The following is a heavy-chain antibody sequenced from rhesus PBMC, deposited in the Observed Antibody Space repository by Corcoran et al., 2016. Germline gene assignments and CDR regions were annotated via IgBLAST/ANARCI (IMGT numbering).Heavy chain of an antibody. CDR1: GGSIGSSY. CDR3: ATGRERYYFEI. J-gene: IGHJ4*01. D-gene: IGHD1-44*02. Sequence: QLQLQESGPGLVQPSETLSVTCTVSGGSIGSSYWSWIRQVPGKGLEWIGYIYGSGSSPNYNPSIKSRIILSVDTSKNNLTLNLRSVTAADTAAYFCATGRERYYFEIWGQGVLVTVSS. V-gene: IGHV4-169*02. CDR2: IYGSGSSP.